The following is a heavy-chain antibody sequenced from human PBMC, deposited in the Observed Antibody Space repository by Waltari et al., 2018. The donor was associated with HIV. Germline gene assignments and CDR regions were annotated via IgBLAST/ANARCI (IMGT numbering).Heavy chain of an antibody. Sequence: QVQLQESGPGLVKPSQTLSLTCTVSGGSISSGGYYWSWIRQHPGKGLEWIGYIYYSGSNYYNPSLKSRVTISVDTSKNQFALKLSSVTAADTAVYYCARQRPLRGSSYYYYGMDVWGQGTTVTVSS. J-gene: IGHJ6*02. CDR1: GGSISSGGYY. V-gene: IGHV4-31*03. CDR3: ARQRPLRGSSYYYYGMDV. CDR2: IYYSGSN. D-gene: IGHD6-25*01.